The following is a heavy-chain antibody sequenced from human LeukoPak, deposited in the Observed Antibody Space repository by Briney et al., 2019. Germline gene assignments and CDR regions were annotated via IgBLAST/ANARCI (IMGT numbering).Heavy chain of an antibody. CDR3: ARLGRNHYYLGV. CDR2: INPTTGVA. V-gene: IGHV1-2*06. Sequence: ASVKVSCKTSGYTFTVHYMNWVRQAPGQGLEWMGRINPTTGVANYAQKFQGRITVTRDTSINTAYMELSSLTSDDTAVYYCARLGRNHYYLGVWGQGTTGTVSS. D-gene: IGHD1-14*01. J-gene: IGHJ6*03. CDR1: GYTFTVHY.